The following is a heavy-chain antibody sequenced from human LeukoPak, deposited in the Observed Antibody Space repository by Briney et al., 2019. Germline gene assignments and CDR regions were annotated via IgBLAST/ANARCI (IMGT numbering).Heavy chain of an antibody. V-gene: IGHV1-24*01. D-gene: IGHD3-3*01. CDR2: FDPEDGET. J-gene: IGHJ3*02. CDR3: ARGIFGAPVAFDI. CDR1: GYTLTELS. Sequence: GASVKVSCKVSGYTLTELSMHWVRQAPGKGLEWMGGFDPEDGETIYAQKFQGRVTMTRDTSTSTVYMELSSLGSDDTAVYYCARGIFGAPVAFDIWGQGTMVTVSS.